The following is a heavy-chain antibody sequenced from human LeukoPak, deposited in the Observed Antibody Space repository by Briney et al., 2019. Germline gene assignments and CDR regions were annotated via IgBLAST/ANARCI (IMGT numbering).Heavy chain of an antibody. CDR3: ARDPVPAAARHFDY. Sequence: PGGSLRLSCAASGFTFSSYAMHWVRQAPGKGLEWLAVISSDGSLEYYADSVKGRFIISRDNSKNTLYLQMNSLRPEDTAVYYCARDPVPAAARHFDYWGQGTLVTVSS. CDR2: ISSDGSLE. J-gene: IGHJ4*02. CDR1: GFTFSSYA. V-gene: IGHV3-30-3*01. D-gene: IGHD2-2*01.